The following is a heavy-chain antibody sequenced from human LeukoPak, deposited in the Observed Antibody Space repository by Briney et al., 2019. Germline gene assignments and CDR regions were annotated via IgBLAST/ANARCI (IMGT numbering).Heavy chain of an antibody. CDR3: AKGQLPQLLHPMDV. D-gene: IGHD2-2*01. Sequence: GESLRLSCAASGFTFSSYAMSWVRQAPGKGLEWVSAISGSGGSTYYADSVKGWFTISRDNSKNTLYLQMNSLRAEDTAVYYCAKGQLPQLLHPMDVWGKGTTVTVSS. V-gene: IGHV3-23*01. CDR1: GFTFSSYA. CDR2: ISGSGGST. J-gene: IGHJ6*04.